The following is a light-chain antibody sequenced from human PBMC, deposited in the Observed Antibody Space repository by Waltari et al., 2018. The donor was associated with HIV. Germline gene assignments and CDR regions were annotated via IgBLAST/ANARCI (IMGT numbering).Light chain of an antibody. CDR2: WAS. CDR1: QRVLNSSSIKNS. V-gene: IGKV4-1*01. J-gene: IGKJ2*01. Sequence: DIVMTPSLESLAVSLGERATITCKSSQRVLNSSSIKNSFAWYQQKSGQPPKLLIYWASTRESGVPARLSGSGSGTDFTLTISSLQAADVAVYYCQQHYTAPYTFGHGTKLDIK. CDR3: QQHYTAPYT.